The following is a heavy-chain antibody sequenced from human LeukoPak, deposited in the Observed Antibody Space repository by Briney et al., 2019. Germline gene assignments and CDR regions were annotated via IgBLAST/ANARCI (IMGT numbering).Heavy chain of an antibody. J-gene: IGHJ6*04. V-gene: IGHV3-30*03. Sequence: GGSLRLSCAASGFIFSRYGMHWVRHAPGKGLEWVAVVSYDGTEAKYADSVKGRLNLSRDNSKNMVYLQMSSLTFEDTAVYYCARSSRGVIFDVWGKGTTVTVSS. D-gene: IGHD3-10*01. CDR3: ARSSRGVIFDV. CDR1: GFIFSRYG. CDR2: VSYDGTEA.